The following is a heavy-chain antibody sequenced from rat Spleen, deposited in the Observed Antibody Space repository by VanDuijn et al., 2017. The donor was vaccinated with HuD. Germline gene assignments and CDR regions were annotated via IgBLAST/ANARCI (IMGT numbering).Heavy chain of an antibody. CDR3: TTDPLIIR. CDR2: ISYDGSST. Sequence: EVQLVESGGGLVQPGRSLKLSCAASGFTFSNYDMAWVRQAPTKGLEWVASISYDGSSTYYRDSVKGRFTISRDNAKSTLYLQMDSLRSEDTATYYCTTDPLIIRGGQGVMVTVSS. V-gene: IGHV5-20*01. D-gene: IGHD4-3*01. J-gene: IGHJ2*01. CDR1: GFTFSNYD.